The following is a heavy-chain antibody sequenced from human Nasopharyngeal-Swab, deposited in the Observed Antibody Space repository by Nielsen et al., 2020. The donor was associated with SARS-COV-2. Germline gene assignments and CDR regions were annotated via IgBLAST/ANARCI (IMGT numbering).Heavy chain of an antibody. CDR1: GFTFNNYN. D-gene: IGHD3-3*01. J-gene: IGHJ6*02. Sequence: GESLKISCAAFGFTFNNYNFNWVRQAPGKGLEWVSSISSSSSYIYYADSVKGRFTISRDSAKNSLYLQMNSLRAEDTAVYYCARDGLDYDFWSAYFMDVWGQGTTVTVSS. CDR3: ARDGLDYDFWSAYFMDV. V-gene: IGHV3-21*01. CDR2: ISSSSSYI.